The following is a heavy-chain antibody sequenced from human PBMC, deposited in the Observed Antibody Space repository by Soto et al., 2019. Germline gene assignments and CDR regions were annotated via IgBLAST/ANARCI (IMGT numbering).Heavy chain of an antibody. J-gene: IGHJ4*02. D-gene: IGHD3-10*01. CDR2: IFYSGSP. V-gene: IGHV4-59*01. CDR3: ASGSYYLDY. Sequence: TLSLTCTVSGGSISSYYWSWIRQSPGKGLEWIGYIFYSGSPNYNPSLKSRVTISVDTSKSQFSLKLNSVTAADTAVYYCASGSYYLDYWGQGTLVTV. CDR1: GGSISSYY.